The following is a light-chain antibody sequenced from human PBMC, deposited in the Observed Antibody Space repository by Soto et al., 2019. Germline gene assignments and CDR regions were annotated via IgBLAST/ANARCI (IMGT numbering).Light chain of an antibody. CDR1: SSDVGGYNY. CDR2: DVS. Sequence: QSALTQPASVSGSPGQSITISCTGTSSDVGGYNYVSWYQQHPGKAPKLMIYDVSNRPSGVSNRFSGSKSGNTASLTISGLQAEDEADYFCCSYATGSVYVFGTGTKLTVL. V-gene: IGLV2-14*03. CDR3: CSYATGSVYV. J-gene: IGLJ1*01.